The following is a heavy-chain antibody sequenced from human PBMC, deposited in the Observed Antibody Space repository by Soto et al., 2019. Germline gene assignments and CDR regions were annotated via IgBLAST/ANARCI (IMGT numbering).Heavy chain of an antibody. CDR1: GGSINSGGYY. J-gene: IGHJ4*02. CDR2: ISYSGDT. D-gene: IGHD3-10*01. CDR3: ARGILWFGVTYLDY. V-gene: IGHV4-31*03. Sequence: QVQLQEPGPGLLKPSQTLSLTCTVSGGSINSGGYYWSWIRQLPGKGLDYIGYISYSGDTYYNPSLRSRTTVSLDTSKNQFSLKLSSVTAADTAVYFCARGILWFGVTYLDYWAQGTQVTVSS.